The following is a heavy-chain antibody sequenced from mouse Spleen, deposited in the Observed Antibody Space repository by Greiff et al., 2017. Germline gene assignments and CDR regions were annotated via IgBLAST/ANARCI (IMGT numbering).Heavy chain of an antibody. CDR2: IDPSDSET. CDR3: ARSHQLGWFAY. J-gene: IGHJ3*01. D-gene: IGHD4-1*02. V-gene: IGHV1-52*01. CDR1: GYTFTSYW. Sequence: VQLQQPGAELVRPGSSVKLSCKASGYTFTSYWMHWVKQRPIQGLEWIGNIDPSDSETHYNQKFKDKATLTVDKSSSTAYMQLSSLTSEDSAVYYCARSHQLGWFAYWGQGTLVTVSA.